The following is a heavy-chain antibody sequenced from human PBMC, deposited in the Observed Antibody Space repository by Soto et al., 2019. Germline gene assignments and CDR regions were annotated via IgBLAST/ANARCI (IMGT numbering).Heavy chain of an antibody. CDR2: VHDSGHT. V-gene: IGHV4-31*03. D-gene: IGHD3-22*01. CDR3: ARDHHVYSDIFLY. Sequence: SETLSLTCTVSDGSISSGGYCWSWIRQHPGKGLEWIGYVHDSGHTYYNPSLKSRATISVDKSKNQFFLNLSSVPAADKAVYYCARDHHVYSDIFLYWGQGTLVT. CDR1: DGSISSGGYC. J-gene: IGHJ1*01.